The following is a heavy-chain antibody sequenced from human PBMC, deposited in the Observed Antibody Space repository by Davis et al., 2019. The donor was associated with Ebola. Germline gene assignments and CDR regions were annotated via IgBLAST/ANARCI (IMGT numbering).Heavy chain of an antibody. D-gene: IGHD6-13*01. J-gene: IGHJ4*02. CDR1: GFTFDDYG. V-gene: IGHV3-9*01. CDR2: ISWSGGSK. CDR3: ARVNVVAAGSFDF. Sequence: GGSLRLSCVASGFTFDDYGMHWVRQTPGKGLEWVSGISWSGGSKDYAASVKCRFTISRDNAKNSLYLQMNSLTPEDTAFYYCARVNVVAAGSFDFWGQGTRVTVSA.